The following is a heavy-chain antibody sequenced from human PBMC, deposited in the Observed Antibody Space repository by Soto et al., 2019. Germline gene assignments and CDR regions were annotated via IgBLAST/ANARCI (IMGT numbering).Heavy chain of an antibody. CDR2: IYHSGST. D-gene: IGHD2-8*01. CDR3: ARAPAYCTNGVCYTYYYYGMDV. CDR1: GGSISSSNW. J-gene: IGHJ6*02. V-gene: IGHV4-4*02. Sequence: SETLSLTCAVSGGSISSSNWWSWVRQPPGKGLEWIGEIYHSGSTNYNPSLKSRVTISVDKSKNQFSLKLSSVTAADTAVYYCARAPAYCTNGVCYTYYYYGMDVWGQGTTVTVYS.